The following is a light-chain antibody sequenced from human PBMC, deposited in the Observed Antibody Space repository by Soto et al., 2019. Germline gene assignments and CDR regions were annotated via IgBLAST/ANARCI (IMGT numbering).Light chain of an antibody. CDR3: QQYSSLPRT. CDR2: SAS. Sequence: VLIQSPVSLPVTLGQPATLSCRASQIVSGKYLAWYHQRPGQAPRVLIHSASSRATGIPDRFTGSGSGTDFTLTITRLEPEDFGVYYCQQYSSLPRTFGQGTKVDIK. J-gene: IGKJ1*01. CDR1: QIVSGKY. V-gene: IGKV3-20*01.